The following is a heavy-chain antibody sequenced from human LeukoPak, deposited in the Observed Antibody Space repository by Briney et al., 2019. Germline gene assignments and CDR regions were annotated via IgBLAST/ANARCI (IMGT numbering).Heavy chain of an antibody. CDR2: IYYSGST. J-gene: IGHJ2*01. CDR3: ARDPSSGEDL. Sequence: PSEILSLTCNVSGGSINRGGYYWSWIRQPPGKGLEWIGYIYYSGSTNYNPSLKSRVTISVDTSKNQFSLKLTSVTAADTAVYYCARDPSSGEDLWGRGTLVTVSS. D-gene: IGHD3-10*01. CDR1: GGSINRGGYY. V-gene: IGHV4-61*08.